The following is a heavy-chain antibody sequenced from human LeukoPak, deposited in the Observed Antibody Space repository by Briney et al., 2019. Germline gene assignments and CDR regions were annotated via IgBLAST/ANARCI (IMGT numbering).Heavy chain of an antibody. D-gene: IGHD3-10*01. V-gene: IGHV4-39*01. Sequence: SETLSLTCTVSGGSISSSNYYWGWIRQPPGKGLEWIGSFYNSGSTYYNPSLKSRVIISVDTSKNQFSLKLSSVTAADTAVYYCVIIPGYWGQGTLVTVSS. CDR3: VIIPGY. J-gene: IGHJ4*02. CDR2: FYNSGST. CDR1: GGSISSSNYY.